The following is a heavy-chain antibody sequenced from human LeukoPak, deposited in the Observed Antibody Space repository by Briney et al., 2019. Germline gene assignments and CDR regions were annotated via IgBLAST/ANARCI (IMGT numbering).Heavy chain of an antibody. Sequence: GASVKVSCKASGYTFTSYGISWVRQAPGQGLEWMGWISAYNGNTNYAQKLQGRVTMTTDTSTSTAYMELRSLRSDDTAVYYCARDPGRVRSPDYYYGMDVWGQGTTVTVSS. J-gene: IGHJ6*02. V-gene: IGHV1-18*01. CDR2: ISAYNGNT. CDR3: ARDPGRVRSPDYYYGMDV. D-gene: IGHD3-10*01. CDR1: GYTFTSYG.